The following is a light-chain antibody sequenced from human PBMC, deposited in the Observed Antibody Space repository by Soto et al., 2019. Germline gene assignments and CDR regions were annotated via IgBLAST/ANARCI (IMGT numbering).Light chain of an antibody. CDR1: NIGGKG. CDR2: YDS. V-gene: IGLV3-21*04. CDR3: QVWDSGSDHVV. Sequence: SYELTQPPAVSVVPGQTARITCGGNNIGGKGVHWYQQKPGQAPVLVIDYDSDRPSGIPERISGSNSGNTATLTISRVEAGDEADYYCQVWDSGSDHVVFGGGTKVTVL. J-gene: IGLJ3*02.